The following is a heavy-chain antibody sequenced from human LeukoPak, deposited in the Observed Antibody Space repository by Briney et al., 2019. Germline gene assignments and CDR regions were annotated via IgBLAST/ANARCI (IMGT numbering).Heavy chain of an antibody. D-gene: IGHD1-1*01. J-gene: IGHJ2*01. CDR2: ISGSGGST. CDR1: GFTFSSYA. V-gene: IGHV3-23*01. Sequence: GGSLRLSCAASGFTFSSYAMSWVRQVPGKGLKWVSGISGSGGSTYYADSVKGRFTISRDNSKSTLHLQMNSLRAEDTALYYCAEWNSVYWYFDLWGRGTLVTVSS. CDR3: AEWNSVYWYFDL.